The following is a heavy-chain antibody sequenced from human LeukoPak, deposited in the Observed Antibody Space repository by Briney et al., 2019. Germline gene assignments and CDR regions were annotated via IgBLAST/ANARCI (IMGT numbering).Heavy chain of an antibody. CDR3: ARAYEDFDWLGSHHWFDP. V-gene: IGHV3-7*01. Sequence: GGSLRLSCAASGFTFSSYWMDWVRQAPGKGLEWVANIKQDGSEKFYVDSVKGRFTISRDNAKNSLYLQMNSLRAEDTAVYYCARAYEDFDWLGSHHWFDPWGQGTLVTVSS. J-gene: IGHJ5*02. D-gene: IGHD3-9*01. CDR1: GFTFSSYW. CDR2: IKQDGSEK.